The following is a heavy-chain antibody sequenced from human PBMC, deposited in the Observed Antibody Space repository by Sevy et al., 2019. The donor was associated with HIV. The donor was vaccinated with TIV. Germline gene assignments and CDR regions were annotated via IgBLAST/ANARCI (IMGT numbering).Heavy chain of an antibody. J-gene: IGHJ6*02. CDR1: GFIFRDRY. CDR2: ISSRSSEI. Sequence: GGSLRLSCVASGFIFRDRYMSWIRQAPGKGLEWVSFISSRSSEINYADSVKGRFTVSRDNAKNSLYLQMNSLRAEDSAVYYGAGGFLPVASAGTGALGVWGQGTAVTVSS. CDR3: AGGFLPVASAGTGALGV. D-gene: IGHD6-13*01. V-gene: IGHV3-11*03.